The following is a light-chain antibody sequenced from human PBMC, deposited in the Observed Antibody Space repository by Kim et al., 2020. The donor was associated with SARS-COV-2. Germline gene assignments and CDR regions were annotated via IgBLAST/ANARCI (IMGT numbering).Light chain of an antibody. V-gene: IGLV6-57*01. J-gene: IGLJ3*02. CDR3: QSYDRYYQV. Sequence: GKTVTISCTRSSGNIGSNSMQWYQQRPGSSPTTVIHENNQRPSGVPDRFSGSIDRSSNSASLTISGLKTEDEADYYCQSYDRYYQVFGGGTQLTVL. CDR1: SGNIGSNS. CDR2: ENN.